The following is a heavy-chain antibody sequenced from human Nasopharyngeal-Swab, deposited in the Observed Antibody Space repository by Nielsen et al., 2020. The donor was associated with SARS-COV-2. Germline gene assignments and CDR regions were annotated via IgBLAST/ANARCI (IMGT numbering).Heavy chain of an antibody. CDR1: GFTFTGYS. J-gene: IGHJ4*02. D-gene: IGHD4-17*01. CDR3: ARGDDYGYYFDY. CDR2: INGGSNYI. V-gene: IGHV3-21*01. Sequence: GESLKISCAASGFTFTGYSMNWVRQAPGKGPEWVSSINGGSNYIYYADSLKGRFTISRDNAKNSLYLQMNSLRAEDTAVYYCARGDDYGYYFDYWGQGTLVTVSS.